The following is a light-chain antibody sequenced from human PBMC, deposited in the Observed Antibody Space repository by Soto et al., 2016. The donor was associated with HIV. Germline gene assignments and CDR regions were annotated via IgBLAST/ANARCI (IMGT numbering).Light chain of an antibody. J-gene: IGKJ3*01. CDR1: QSISSW. Sequence: DIQMTQSPSTLSASVGDRVTITCRASQSISSWLAWYQQKPGKAPKLLIYKASSLESGVPSRFSGSGSGTQFTLTISSIQSEDFAMYFCLQHNNYPPIFGPGTQV. CDR3: LQHNNYPPI. V-gene: IGKV1-5*03. CDR2: KAS.